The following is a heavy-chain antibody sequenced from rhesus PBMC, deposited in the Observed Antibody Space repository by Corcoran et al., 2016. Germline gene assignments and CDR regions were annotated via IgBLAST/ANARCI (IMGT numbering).Heavy chain of an antibody. V-gene: IGHV3S5*01. CDR3: ANEYSNPPY. CDR2: INSGGGST. J-gene: IGHJ4*01. D-gene: IGHD4-23*01. CDR1: GFTFSSYG. Sequence: EVQLVETGGGLVQPGGSLKLSCAASGFTFSSYGLSWVRQAPGKGLEWGSTINSGGGSTYYADSVKGRFTISRDNSKNTLSLQMNSLRAEDTAVYYWANEYSNPPYWGQGVLVTFSS.